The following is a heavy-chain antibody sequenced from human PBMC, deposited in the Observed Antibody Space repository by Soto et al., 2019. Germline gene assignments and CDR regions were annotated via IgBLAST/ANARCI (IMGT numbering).Heavy chain of an antibody. CDR3: TTGVRRAVAPFDY. D-gene: IGHD6-19*01. CDR1: GYTLTELS. J-gene: IGHJ4*02. CDR2: FDPEDGET. Sequence: AAVKVSCKVSGYTLTELSMHWVRQAPGKGLEWMGGFDPEDGETIYAQKFQGRVTMTEDTSTDTAYMELSSLRSEDTAVYYSTTGVRRAVAPFDYWGQGTLVTVAS. V-gene: IGHV1-24*01.